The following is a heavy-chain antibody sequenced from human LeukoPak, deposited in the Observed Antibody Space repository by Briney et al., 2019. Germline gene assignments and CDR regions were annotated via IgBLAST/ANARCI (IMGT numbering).Heavy chain of an antibody. V-gene: IGHV1-46*01. Sequence: ASVKVSCKASGYSFTSNYLHWVRQAPGQGLEWMGMIYPRDGSTSYAQNFQGRVTVTRDTSTTTVHMELRGLRSEDTAVYYCARDQEGFDYWGQGTVVTVSS. J-gene: IGHJ4*02. CDR3: ARDQEGFDY. CDR2: IYPRDGST. CDR1: GYSFTSNY.